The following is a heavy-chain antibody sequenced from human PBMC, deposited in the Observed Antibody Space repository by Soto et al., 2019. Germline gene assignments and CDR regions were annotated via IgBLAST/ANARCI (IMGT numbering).Heavy chain of an antibody. V-gene: IGHV4-61*08. Sequence: SETLSLTCTVSGGSVSRGGYYWSWVRQHPGKGLEWIGYISDSGSTNYNPSLKSRVTISIDTSKNQFSLKLSSVTAADTAVYYCARADAVWWSSESIWFDPWGQGTLVTVSS. CDR2: ISDSGST. CDR1: GGSVSRGGYY. CDR3: ARADAVWWSSESIWFDP. J-gene: IGHJ5*02. D-gene: IGHD2-21*01.